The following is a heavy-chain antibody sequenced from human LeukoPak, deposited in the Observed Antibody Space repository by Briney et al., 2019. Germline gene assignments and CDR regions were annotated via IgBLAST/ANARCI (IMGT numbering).Heavy chain of an antibody. CDR1: GFTFTSFG. CDR2: ISGSGGNT. D-gene: IGHD3-22*01. Sequence: GGSLRLSCATSGFTFTSFGMNWVRQAPGKGLEWVSTISGSGGNTFYSDSVEGRFTISRDISKNTLYLQMNSLRAEDTAVYYCVRDLYRIVVVPHYFDYWGQGTLVTVSS. J-gene: IGHJ4*02. V-gene: IGHV3-23*01. CDR3: VRDLYRIVVVPHYFDY.